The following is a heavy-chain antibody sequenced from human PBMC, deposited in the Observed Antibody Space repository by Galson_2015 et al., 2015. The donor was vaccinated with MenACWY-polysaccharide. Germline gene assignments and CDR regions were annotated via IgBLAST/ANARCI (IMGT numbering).Heavy chain of an antibody. CDR1: GFTFSGNW. CDR3: ARPSNPGYSSGLTHAFDI. Sequence: SLRLSCAASGFTFSGNWMHWVRQAPGKGLVWVSRINSDGRSTSYADSVKGRFTIPRDNAKNTLYLQMNSLRAEDTAVYYCARPSNPGYSSGLTHAFDIWGQGTMVTVSS. CDR2: INSDGRST. V-gene: IGHV3-74*01. J-gene: IGHJ3*02. D-gene: IGHD6-19*01.